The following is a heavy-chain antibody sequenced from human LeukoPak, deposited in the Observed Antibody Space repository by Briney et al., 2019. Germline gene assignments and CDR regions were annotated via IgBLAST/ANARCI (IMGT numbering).Heavy chain of an antibody. Sequence: ASVKVSCKASGGTFSNSIFSWVRQAPGQGLEWVGRIIPSFGTVNYGKKFQDRVTFTADTSTSTAYMELSSLRSEDTAVYYCAGAPGVAASGNGWFDRWGQGTLVTASS. CDR1: GGTFSNSI. V-gene: IGHV1-69*08. CDR3: AGAPGVAASGNGWFDR. J-gene: IGHJ5*02. D-gene: IGHD6-13*01. CDR2: IIPSFGTV.